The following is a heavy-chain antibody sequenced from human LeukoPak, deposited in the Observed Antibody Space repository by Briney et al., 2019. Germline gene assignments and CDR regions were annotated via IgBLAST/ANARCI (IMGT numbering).Heavy chain of an antibody. D-gene: IGHD3-10*01. CDR1: GGSFSGYY. CDR3: ARVGYGSGSYTNDY. J-gene: IGHJ4*02. CDR2: INHSGST. V-gene: IGHV4-34*01. Sequence: PSETLSLTCAVYGGSFSGYYWSWIRQPPGKGLEWIEEINHSGSTNYNPSLKSRVTISVDTSKNQFSLKLSSVTAADTAVYYCARVGYGSGSYTNDYWGQGTLVTVSS.